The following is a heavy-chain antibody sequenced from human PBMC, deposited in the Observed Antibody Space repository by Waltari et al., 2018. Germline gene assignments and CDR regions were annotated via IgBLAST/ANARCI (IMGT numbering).Heavy chain of an antibody. Sequence: QVQLQESGPGLVKPSETLSLTCAVSGYSISSGYYWGWIRQPPGKGLEWIGSIYHSGSTYYNPSLKSRVTISVDTSKNQFSLKLSSVTAADTAVYYCAREKATGINFDYWGQGTLVTVSS. CDR3: AREKATGINFDY. J-gene: IGHJ4*02. V-gene: IGHV4-38-2*02. D-gene: IGHD1-20*01. CDR1: GYSISSGYY. CDR2: IYHSGST.